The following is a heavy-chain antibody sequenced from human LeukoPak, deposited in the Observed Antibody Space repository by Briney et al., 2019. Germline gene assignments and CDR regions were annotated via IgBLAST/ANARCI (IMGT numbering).Heavy chain of an antibody. V-gene: IGHV4-39*01. Sequence: PSETLSLTCTVSGGSISSSSYYWGWIRQPPGKGLEWIGSIYYSGSTYYNPSLKSRVTISVDTSKNQFSLKLSSVTAADTAVYYCASATPVGWFDPWGQGTLVTVSS. CDR3: ASATPVGWFDP. CDR1: GGSISSSSYY. CDR2: IYYSGST. J-gene: IGHJ5*02. D-gene: IGHD2-15*01.